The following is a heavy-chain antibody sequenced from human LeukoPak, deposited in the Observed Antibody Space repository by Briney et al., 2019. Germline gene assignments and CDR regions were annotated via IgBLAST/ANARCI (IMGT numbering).Heavy chain of an antibody. CDR1: GGSISTSSYY. CDR2: ISYTGST. V-gene: IGHV4-39*01. CDR3: ARRRVGYDIFEL. J-gene: IGHJ5*02. Sequence: SETLSLTCTISGGSISTSSYYWDWIRKAPGKGLEWIGSISYTGSTYNNPSLKSRVTISLDTSKNQFSLKLTSVTAPDTAVYYCARRRVGYDIFELGGQGTRVTVS. D-gene: IGHD3-9*01.